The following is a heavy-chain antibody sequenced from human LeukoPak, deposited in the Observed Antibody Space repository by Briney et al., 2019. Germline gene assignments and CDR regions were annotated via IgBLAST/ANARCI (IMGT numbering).Heavy chain of an antibody. Sequence: SETLSLTCAVSGYSISSGYYWGWIRQPPGKGLEWIGSIYHSGSTYYNPSLKSRVTISVDTSKNQFSLKLSSVTAADTAVYYCAYDFWSGSFDYWGQGTLVTVSS. D-gene: IGHD3-3*01. CDR2: IYHSGST. CDR3: AYDFWSGSFDY. J-gene: IGHJ4*02. V-gene: IGHV4-38-2*01. CDR1: GYSISSGYY.